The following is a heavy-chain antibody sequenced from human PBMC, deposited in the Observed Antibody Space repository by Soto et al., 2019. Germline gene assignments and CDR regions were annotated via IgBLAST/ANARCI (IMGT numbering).Heavy chain of an antibody. V-gene: IGHV4-4*07. CDR2: IYTSGST. D-gene: IGHD6-13*01. CDR3: ARDMGSSWYGGGWWFDP. CDR1: GGSISSYY. J-gene: IGHJ5*02. Sequence: LPCTVSGGSISSYYWGWIRQPAGKGLEWIGRIYTSGSTNYNPSLKSRVTMSVDTSKNQFSLKLSSVTAADTAVYYCARDMGSSWYGGGWWFDPWGQGTLVTVSS.